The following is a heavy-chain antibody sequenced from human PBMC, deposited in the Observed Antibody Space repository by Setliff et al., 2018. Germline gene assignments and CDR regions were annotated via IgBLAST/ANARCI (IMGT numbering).Heavy chain of an antibody. CDR3: AKDAYDSSGYGGHYFDY. Sequence: PSETLSLTCAVSGASFSDYYWTWIRQSPGKGLEWIGEINHSGSTNYNPSLKSRFTISRDNSKNTLYLQMSSLRAEDSAIYYCAKDAYDSSGYGGHYFDYWGQGALVTVSS. CDR2: INHSGST. V-gene: IGHV4-34*10. CDR1: GASFSDYY. D-gene: IGHD3-22*01. J-gene: IGHJ4*02.